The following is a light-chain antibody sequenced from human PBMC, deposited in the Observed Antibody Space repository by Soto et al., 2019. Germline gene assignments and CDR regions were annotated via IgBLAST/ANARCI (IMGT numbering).Light chain of an antibody. V-gene: IGKV1-39*01. CDR1: QNVWTY. CDR2: GAS. CDR3: QQTFYIPRT. J-gene: IGKJ2*01. Sequence: DIKMTQSPSSRTAYVGDRVTITCRASQNVWTYVNWYQQKPGKAPRLLIYGASDLEDGVPARFSGGGSGTDFSFTISSLQSEDFATYFCQQTFYIPRTFGQGTKVDI.